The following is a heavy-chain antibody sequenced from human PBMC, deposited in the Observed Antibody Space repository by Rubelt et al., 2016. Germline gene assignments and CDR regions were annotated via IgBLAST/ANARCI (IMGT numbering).Heavy chain of an antibody. D-gene: IGHD2-21*01. J-gene: IGHJ4*02. CDR2: IYHSGGT. CDR1: GYSISSGYY. V-gene: IGHV4-38-2*02. Sequence: QVQLQESGPGLVKPSETLSLTCTVSGYSISSGYYWGWIRQPTGKGLEWIGSIYHSGGTYYNPSLKGRVTISVDTSKKQFSLKLSSVTAADTAGYYCARGSWLLFRYDYWGQGTLVTVSS. CDR3: ARGSWLLFRYDY.